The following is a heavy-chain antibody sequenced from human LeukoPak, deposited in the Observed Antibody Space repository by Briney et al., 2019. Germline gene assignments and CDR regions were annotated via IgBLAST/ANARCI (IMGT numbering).Heavy chain of an antibody. CDR2: IYYSGST. Sequence: SETLSLTCTVSGGSISSSSYYWGWIRQPPGKGLEWIGSIYYSGSTNYNPSLKSRVTISVDTSKNQFSLKLSSVTAADTAVYYCARDFYDSSGYYNWFDPWGQGTLVTVSS. D-gene: IGHD3-22*01. V-gene: IGHV4-39*07. CDR3: ARDFYDSSGYYNWFDP. J-gene: IGHJ5*02. CDR1: GGSISSSSYY.